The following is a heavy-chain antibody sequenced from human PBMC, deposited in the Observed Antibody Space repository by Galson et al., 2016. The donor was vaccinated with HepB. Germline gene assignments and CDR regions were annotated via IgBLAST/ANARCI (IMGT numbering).Heavy chain of an antibody. CDR3: ARGSDYDILNGYFYYFDY. J-gene: IGHJ4*02. D-gene: IGHD3-9*01. Sequence: SVKVSCKASGGTFSNYAITWVRQAPGQGLEWMGGIIPILDTANYAQKFQGRVTITADRSTSTAYMELRSLRSEDTAVYYCARGSDYDILNGYFYYFDYWGRGTLVTVSS. CDR2: IIPILDTA. V-gene: IGHV1-69*10. CDR1: GGTFSNYA.